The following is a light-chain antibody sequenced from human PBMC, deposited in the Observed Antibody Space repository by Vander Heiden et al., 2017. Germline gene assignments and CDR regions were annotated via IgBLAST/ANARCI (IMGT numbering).Light chain of an antibody. Sequence: QSVLTQAPSASGTPGQRVTISCSGSSSNIGSNYVYWYQHLPGTAPKLLSYRNNQRPSGVPDRFSGSKSGTSASLAISGLRSEDEADYYCAAWDDSLSGVVFGGGTKLTAL. CDR3: AAWDDSLSGVV. CDR1: SSNIGSNY. J-gene: IGLJ2*01. CDR2: RNN. V-gene: IGLV1-47*01.